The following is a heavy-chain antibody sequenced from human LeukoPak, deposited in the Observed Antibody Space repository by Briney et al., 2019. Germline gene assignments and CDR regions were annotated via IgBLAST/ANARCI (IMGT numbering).Heavy chain of an antibody. D-gene: IGHD5-12*01. Sequence: GGSLRLSCAASGFTFSSYEMNWVREAPGKGLEWVSYISSSGSTIYYADSVKGRFTISRDNAKNSLYLQMNSLRAEDTAVYYCARLATPDVFDIWGQGTMVTVSS. CDR2: ISSSGSTI. CDR1: GFTFSSYE. V-gene: IGHV3-48*03. CDR3: ARLATPDVFDI. J-gene: IGHJ3*02.